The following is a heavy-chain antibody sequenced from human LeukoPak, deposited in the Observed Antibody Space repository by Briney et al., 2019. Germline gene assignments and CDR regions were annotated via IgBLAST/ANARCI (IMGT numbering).Heavy chain of an antibody. CDR3: AGGRRPEPYHYYNRDV. V-gene: IGHV3-11*04. J-gene: IGHJ6*03. D-gene: IGHD1-14*01. CDR1: GFTLSDYY. CDR2: ISSSGYTI. Sequence: GGSLRLSCAASGFTLSDYYMNWIRQAPGKGLEWVSYISSSGYTIYHADSVKGRFTISRDNAKNSLYLQMNSLRAEDTAVYYWAGGRRPEPYHYYNRDVGGNGPAVTVPS.